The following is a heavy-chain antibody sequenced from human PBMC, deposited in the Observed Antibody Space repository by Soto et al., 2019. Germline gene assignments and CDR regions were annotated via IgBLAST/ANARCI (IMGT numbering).Heavy chain of an antibody. D-gene: IGHD3-22*01. J-gene: IGHJ4*02. CDR1: GGTFSSYA. Sequence: SVKVSCKASGGTFSSYAISWVRQAPGQGLEWMGGIIPIFGTANYAQKFQGRVTITADKSTSTAYMELSSLRSEDTAVYYCASGSPYYDSSGYYHRASVFAYWGQGTLVTVSS. V-gene: IGHV1-69*06. CDR2: IIPIFGTA. CDR3: ASGSPYYDSSGYYHRASVFAY.